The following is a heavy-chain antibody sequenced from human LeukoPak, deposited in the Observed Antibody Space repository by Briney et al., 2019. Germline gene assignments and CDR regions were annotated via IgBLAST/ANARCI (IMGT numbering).Heavy chain of an antibody. D-gene: IGHD2-15*01. CDR3: VRSGYCYGGTCHSGAFDI. CDR1: GYTFTSYG. V-gene: IGHV1-18*01. Sequence: ASVMLSRKASGYTFTSYGISWVRQAPGQGLEWMGWISAYNGNTNFAQKLQGRITMTTDTSTSTAYMELRSLRSDDTAVYYCVRSGYCYGGTCHSGAFDIWGQGTVVTVSS. CDR2: ISAYNGNT. J-gene: IGHJ3*02.